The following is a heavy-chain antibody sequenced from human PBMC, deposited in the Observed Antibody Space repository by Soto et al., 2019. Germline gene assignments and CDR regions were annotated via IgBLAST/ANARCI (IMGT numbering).Heavy chain of an antibody. J-gene: IGHJ6*02. V-gene: IGHV3-23*01. D-gene: IGHD3-9*01. CDR1: GFTFSSYA. CDR3: ARVVRYFDTPYGMDD. Sequence: EVQLLESGEGLVQPGGSLKLSCAASGFTFSSYAMSWVRQAPGKGLEWVSGIGGSGGNTYYADSVKGRFTISRDNSKNTMFLQMNSLRAEDTAEYYCARVVRYFDTPYGMDDWGQGTTVTVSS. CDR2: IGGSGGNT.